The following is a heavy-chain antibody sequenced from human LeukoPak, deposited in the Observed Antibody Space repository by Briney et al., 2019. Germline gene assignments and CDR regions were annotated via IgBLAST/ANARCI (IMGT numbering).Heavy chain of an antibody. CDR1: GGSFSGYY. Sequence: SETLSLTCAVYGGSFSGYYWSWIRQPPGKGLEWIGEINHSGSTNYNPSLKSRVTISVDTSENQFSLKLSSVTAADTAVYYCARSPGDSSGYYFYFDYWGQGTLVTVSS. J-gene: IGHJ4*02. CDR2: INHSGST. D-gene: IGHD3-22*01. CDR3: ARSPGDSSGYYFYFDY. V-gene: IGHV4-34*01.